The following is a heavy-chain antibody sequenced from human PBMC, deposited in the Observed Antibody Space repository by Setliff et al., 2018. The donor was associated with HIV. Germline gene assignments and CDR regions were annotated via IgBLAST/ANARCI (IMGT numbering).Heavy chain of an antibody. V-gene: IGHV4-4*02. J-gene: IGHJ4*02. CDR3: ARLVRPSSGNTDY. CDR2: IHHSGTT. D-gene: IGHD3-10*01. CDR1: GGPISDGMW. Sequence: TLSLTCVVSGGPISDGMWWSWVRQPPPKGLEWIGEIHHSGTTRYNPSLRSRVTISVDTARNQISLKVNSVTAADTAIYYCARLVRPSSGNTDYWGQGTLVTVSS.